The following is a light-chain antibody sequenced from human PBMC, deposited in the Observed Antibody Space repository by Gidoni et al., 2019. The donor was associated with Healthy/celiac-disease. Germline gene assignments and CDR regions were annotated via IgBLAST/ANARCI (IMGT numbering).Light chain of an antibody. Sequence: DSVMAQIPLTQPVTPGEPASISCRSSQSLLHSNRYYYLDWYLQKPVQSPQLLIYLGSTRASVVPDRFSGSGSGTVFTLNISKVDAEDVGVYYCLQALQTPRTFGPGTKVDIK. V-gene: IGKV2-28*01. CDR3: LQALQTPRT. J-gene: IGKJ3*01. CDR1: QSLLHSNRYYY. CDR2: LGS.